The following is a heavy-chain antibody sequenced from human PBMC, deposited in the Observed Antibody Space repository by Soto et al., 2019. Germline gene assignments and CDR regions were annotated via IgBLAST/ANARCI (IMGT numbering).Heavy chain of an antibody. Sequence: SETLSLTCTVSGGSISSDYWSWIRQPPGEGLEWIGYIYYSGSTNYNPSLKSRVTISVDTSKNQFSLKLSSVTAADTAVYYCARGAGYDILTGYVNWFDPWGQGTLVTVSS. D-gene: IGHD3-9*01. J-gene: IGHJ5*02. CDR2: IYYSGST. CDR3: ARGAGYDILTGYVNWFDP. CDR1: GGSISSDY. V-gene: IGHV4-59*01.